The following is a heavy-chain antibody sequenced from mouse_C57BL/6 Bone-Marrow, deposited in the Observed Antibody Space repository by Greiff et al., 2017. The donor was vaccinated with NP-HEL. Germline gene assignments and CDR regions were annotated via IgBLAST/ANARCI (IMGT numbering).Heavy chain of an antibody. Sequence: QVQLQQPGAELVKPGASVKLSCKASGYTFTSYWMHWVKQRPGQGLEWIGMIHPNSGSTNYNEKFKSKATLTVDKSSSTAYMQLSSLTSEDSAVYYCARPGGNWYFDVWGTGTTVTVSS. CDR1: GYTFTSYW. V-gene: IGHV1-64*01. J-gene: IGHJ1*03. CDR2: IHPNSGST. CDR3: ARPGGNWYFDV.